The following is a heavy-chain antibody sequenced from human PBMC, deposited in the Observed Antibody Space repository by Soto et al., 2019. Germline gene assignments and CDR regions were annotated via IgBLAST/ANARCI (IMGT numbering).Heavy chain of an antibody. V-gene: IGHV3-30*18. Sequence: GGSLRLSCAASGFTFSSYGMHWVRQAPGKGLEWVAVISYDGSNKYYADSVKGRFTISRDNSKNTLYLQMNSLRAEDTAVYYCAKGKTITMVRGAPDYWGQGTLVTVSS. J-gene: IGHJ4*02. D-gene: IGHD3-10*01. CDR3: AKGKTITMVRGAPDY. CDR2: ISYDGSNK. CDR1: GFTFSSYG.